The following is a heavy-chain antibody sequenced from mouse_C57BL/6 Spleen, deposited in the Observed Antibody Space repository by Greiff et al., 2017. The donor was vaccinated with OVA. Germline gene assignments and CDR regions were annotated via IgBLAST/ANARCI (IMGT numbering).Heavy chain of an antibody. Sequence: SGPVLVKPGASVKMSCKASGYTFTDYYMNWVKQSHGKSLEWIGVINPYNGGTSYNQKFKGKATLTVDKSSSTAYMELNSLTSEDSAVYYCARSFITTVVEGDVWGTGTTVTVSS. CDR1: GYTFTDYY. V-gene: IGHV1-19*01. D-gene: IGHD1-1*01. J-gene: IGHJ1*03. CDR2: INPYNGGT. CDR3: ARSFITTVVEGDV.